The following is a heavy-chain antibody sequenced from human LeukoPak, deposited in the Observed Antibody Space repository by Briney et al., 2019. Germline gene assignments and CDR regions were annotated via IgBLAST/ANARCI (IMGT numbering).Heavy chain of an antibody. Sequence: GGSLRLSCAASVFTFSSYNMNWVRQAPGKGLEWVSSISSSSHYIYYADSVKDRFTISRDNSKNTLYLQMNSLRAEDTAVYYCAKASAMIVVVSKHFDYWGQGTLVTVSS. CDR3: AKASAMIVVVSKHFDY. V-gene: IGHV3-21*04. J-gene: IGHJ4*02. CDR1: VFTFSSYN. CDR2: ISSSSHYI. D-gene: IGHD3-22*01.